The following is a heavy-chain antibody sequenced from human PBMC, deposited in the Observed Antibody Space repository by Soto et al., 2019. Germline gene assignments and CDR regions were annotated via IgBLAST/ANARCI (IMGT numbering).Heavy chain of an antibody. CDR3: ARDPGGTTATFDY. Sequence: EVQLVESGGGLVKPGGSLRLSCAASGFTFSSYSMNWVRRAPGKGLEWVSSISSSSYFIYYADSVKGRFTISRDNAKNSLYLQMNSLRAEDTAVYYCARDPGGTTATFDYWGQGTLVTVSS. J-gene: IGHJ4*02. CDR2: ISSSSYFI. D-gene: IGHD1-7*01. CDR1: GFTFSSYS. V-gene: IGHV3-21*01.